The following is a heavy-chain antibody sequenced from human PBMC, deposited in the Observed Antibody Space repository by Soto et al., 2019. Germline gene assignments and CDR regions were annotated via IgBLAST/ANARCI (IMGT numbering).Heavy chain of an antibody. CDR3: ARADSGYAHGYYYYGMDV. CDR1: GFTFSSYS. Sequence: EVQLVESGGGLVQPGGSLRLSSAASGFTFSSYSMNWVRQAPGKGLEWVSYISSSSSTIYYADSVKGRFTISRDNAKNSLYLQMNSLRAEDTAVYYCARADSGYAHGYYYYGMDVWGQGTTVTVSS. D-gene: IGHD5-12*01. V-gene: IGHV3-48*01. CDR2: ISSSSSTI. J-gene: IGHJ6*02.